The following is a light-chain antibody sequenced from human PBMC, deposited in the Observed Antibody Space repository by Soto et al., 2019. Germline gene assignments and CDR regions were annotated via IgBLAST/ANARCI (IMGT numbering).Light chain of an antibody. CDR2: EVS. Sequence: QSALTQPASVSGSPGQSITISCTGTSSDVGSYNLVSWYQQHPGKAPKLMIYEVSKRPSGVSNRFSGSKSGNTASLTISGLQAKNEADYYCCSYAGSSTSLVVFGGGTKVTVL. J-gene: IGLJ2*01. CDR1: SSDVGSYNL. CDR3: CSYAGSSTSLVV. V-gene: IGLV2-23*02.